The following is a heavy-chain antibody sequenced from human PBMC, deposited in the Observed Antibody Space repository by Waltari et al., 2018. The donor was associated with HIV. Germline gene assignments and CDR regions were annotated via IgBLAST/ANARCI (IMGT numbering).Heavy chain of an antibody. CDR2: ISDSSTI. CDR1: GFTFSRYT. CDR3: AGRSHGDFPSYYYYVMDV. V-gene: IGHV3-48*04. J-gene: IGHJ6*02. Sequence: EVQLVESGGGLVQPGGSLRLSCAASGFTFSRYTMNWVRQAPGKGRERGLYISDSSTIYYADSVEGRFNLTRDNAKNSLYLQRNTLRGEDTAVYYCAGRSHGDFPSYYYYVMDVWGQGTTVTVSS. D-gene: IGHD4-17*01.